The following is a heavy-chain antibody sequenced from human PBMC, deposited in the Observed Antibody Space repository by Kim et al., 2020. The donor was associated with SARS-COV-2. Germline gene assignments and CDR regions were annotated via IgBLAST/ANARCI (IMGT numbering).Heavy chain of an antibody. V-gene: IGHV1-18*01. CDR1: GYTFTSYG. CDR2: ISAYNGNT. D-gene: IGHD3-22*01. Sequence: ASVKVSCKASGYTFTSYGISWVRQAPGQGLEWMGWISAYNGNTNYAQKLQGRVTMTTDTSTSTAYMGLRSLRSDDTAVYYCARDYDSSGYYYDPDAFDIWGQGTMVTVSS. CDR3: ARDYDSSGYYYDPDAFDI. J-gene: IGHJ3*02.